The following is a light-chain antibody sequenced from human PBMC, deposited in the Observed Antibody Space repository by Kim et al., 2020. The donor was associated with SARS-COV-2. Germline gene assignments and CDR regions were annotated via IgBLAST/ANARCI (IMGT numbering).Light chain of an antibody. J-gene: IGLJ1*01. CDR3: QAWDCSTKV. V-gene: IGLV3-1*01. CDR2: QDS. CDR1: KLGDKY. Sequence: SYELTQPPSVSVSPGQTASITCSGDKLGDKYACWYQQKPGQSPVLVIYQDSKRPSGIPERFSGSNSGNTATLTISGTQAMDEADYYCQAWDCSTKVFGTG.